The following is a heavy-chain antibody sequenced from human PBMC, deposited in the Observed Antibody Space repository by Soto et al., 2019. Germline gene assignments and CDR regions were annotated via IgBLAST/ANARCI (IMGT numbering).Heavy chain of an antibody. CDR3: ARGGRITMVRGVIPKFDP. J-gene: IGHJ5*02. CDR1: GGSFSGYY. V-gene: IGHV4-34*01. CDR2: INHSGST. D-gene: IGHD3-10*01. Sequence: SETLSLTCAVYGGSFSGYYWSWIRQPPGKGLEWIGEINHSGSTNYNPSLKSRVTISVDTSKNQFSLKLSSVTAADTAVYYCARGGRITMVRGVIPKFDPWGQGXLVTVSS.